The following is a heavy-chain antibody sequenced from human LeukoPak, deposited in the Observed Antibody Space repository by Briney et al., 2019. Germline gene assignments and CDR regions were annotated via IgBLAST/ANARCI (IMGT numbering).Heavy chain of an antibody. CDR3: AMKAVPRPRLHDAFDF. CDR1: GFTFSNHS. V-gene: IGHV3-48*01. D-gene: IGHD5-24*01. J-gene: IGHJ3*01. CDR2: IRSSSTTI. Sequence: GGSLRLSCEASGFTFSNHSMNWVRQAPGKGLEWVSYIRSSSTTIYYADSVKGRFTISRDNAKNSLYLQMNSLRAEDTAVYYCAMKAVPRPRLHDAFDFWGQGTVVSVSS.